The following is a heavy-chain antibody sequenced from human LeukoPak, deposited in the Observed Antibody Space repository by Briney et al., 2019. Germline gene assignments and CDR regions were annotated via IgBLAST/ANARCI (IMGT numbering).Heavy chain of an antibody. D-gene: IGHD3-22*01. V-gene: IGHV1-18*01. CDR2: ISAYNGNT. Sequence: ASVKVSCKASGYTFTSYGISWVRQAPGQGLEWMGWISAYNGNTNYAQKLQGRVTMTTDTSTSTAYMELRSLRSDDTAVYYCARDYYDSSGHLPFDYWGQGTLVTVSS. J-gene: IGHJ4*02. CDR3: ARDYYDSSGHLPFDY. CDR1: GYTFTSYG.